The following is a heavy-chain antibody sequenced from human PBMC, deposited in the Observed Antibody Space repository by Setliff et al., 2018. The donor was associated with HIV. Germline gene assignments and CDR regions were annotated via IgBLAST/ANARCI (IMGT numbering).Heavy chain of an antibody. V-gene: IGHV4-38-2*01. D-gene: IGHD3-3*01. CDR3: ARVPFTTGFDY. J-gene: IGHJ4*02. Sequence: SETLSLTCAVSGYSISSGYYWGWIRQPPGRGLEWIGNIYHCGGTHYNPSLRSRVTISVDTSKNHFSLKLSSVTAADTAVFYCARVPFTTGFDYWGQGILVTVSS. CDR1: GYSISSGYY. CDR2: IYHCGGT.